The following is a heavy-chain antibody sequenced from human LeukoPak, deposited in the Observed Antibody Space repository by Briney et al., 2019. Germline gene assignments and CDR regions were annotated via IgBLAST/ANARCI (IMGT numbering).Heavy chain of an antibody. CDR1: GGTFSSYA. Sequence: ASVKVSCKASGGTFSSYAISWVRQAPGQRLEWMGWINGGNGDTKYSQKFQGRVTIARDTSASTAYMELSSLRSEDTAVYYCARTTAMVTIFDYWGQGTLVTVSS. CDR3: ARTTAMVTIFDY. J-gene: IGHJ4*02. V-gene: IGHV1-3*01. CDR2: INGGNGDT. D-gene: IGHD5-18*01.